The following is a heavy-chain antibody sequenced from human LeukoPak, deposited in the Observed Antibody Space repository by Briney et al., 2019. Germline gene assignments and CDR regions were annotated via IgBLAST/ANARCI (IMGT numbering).Heavy chain of an antibody. J-gene: IGHJ4*02. CDR2: IIPIFGTA. D-gene: IGHD3-22*01. CDR1: GGTFSSYA. Sequence: GASVKVSCKAPGGTFSSYAVSWVRQAPGQGLEWMGRIIPIFGTANYAQKFQGRVTITTDESTSTAYMELSSLRSEDTAVYYCASTYYYDSSGYYGYNIDYWGQGTLVTVSS. V-gene: IGHV1-69*05. CDR3: ASTYYYDSSGYYGYNIDY.